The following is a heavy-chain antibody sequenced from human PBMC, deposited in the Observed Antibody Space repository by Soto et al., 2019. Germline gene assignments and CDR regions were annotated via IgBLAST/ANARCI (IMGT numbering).Heavy chain of an antibody. J-gene: IGHJ4*02. Sequence: EVQLLESEGDLVQPGGSLKLSCAASGFTFSSYAMTWVRQAPGKGLEWVSAISGSGGRTYYADSVKGRFTISRDNSDNTLYQQMNSLRADDTAVYYCAKGVHTGPDYAFDYWGQGIMVTVSS. V-gene: IGHV3-23*01. CDR3: AKGVHTGPDYAFDY. CDR2: ISGSGGRT. D-gene: IGHD3-10*01. CDR1: GFTFSSYA.